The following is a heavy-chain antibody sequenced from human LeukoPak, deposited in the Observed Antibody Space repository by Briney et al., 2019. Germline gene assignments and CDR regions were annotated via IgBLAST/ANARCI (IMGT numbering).Heavy chain of an antibody. D-gene: IGHD3-22*01. CDR2: IKRKTDYGIT. CDR1: GFTFSAAC. V-gene: IGHV3-15*01. Sequence: GGSLRLSCAASGFTFSAACINWVRQAPGKGLEWVGRIKRKTDYGITDYGAPVKGTFTISRDDSKNTLYLQMNSLKAEDSAVYYCTTDLVSSGYYYNTHFWGQGTLVTVSS. CDR3: TTDLVSSGYYYNTHF. J-gene: IGHJ4*02.